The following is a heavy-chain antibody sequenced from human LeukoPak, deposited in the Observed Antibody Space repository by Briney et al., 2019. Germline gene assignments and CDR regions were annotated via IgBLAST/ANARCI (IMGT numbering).Heavy chain of an antibody. D-gene: IGHD3-22*01. Sequence: GGSLRLSCAASGFTFSSYGMHWVRQAPGKGLEWVAVISYDGSNKYYADSVKGRFTISRDNSKNTLYLQMNSLRAEDTAVYYCARDGVPYYYDSSGYYGVWGQGTLVTVSS. CDR2: ISYDGSNK. CDR1: GFTFSSYG. CDR3: ARDGVPYYYDSSGYYGV. V-gene: IGHV3-30*03. J-gene: IGHJ4*02.